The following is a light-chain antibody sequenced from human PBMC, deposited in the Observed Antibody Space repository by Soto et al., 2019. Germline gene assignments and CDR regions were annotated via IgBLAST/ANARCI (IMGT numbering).Light chain of an antibody. CDR3: QAWDSSTGEV. CDR1: KLGDKY. V-gene: IGLV3-1*01. J-gene: IGLJ1*01. CDR2: QDN. Sequence: SYELTQPPSVSVSPGQTASITCSGDKLGDKYACWYQQKPGQSPVLVIYQDNRRPSGIPERFSGSNSGNTATLTISGTQAMDEADYYCQAWDSSTGEVFGTGTKVTVL.